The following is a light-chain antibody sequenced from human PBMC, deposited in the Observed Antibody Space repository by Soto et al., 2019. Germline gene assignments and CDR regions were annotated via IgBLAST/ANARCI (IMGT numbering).Light chain of an antibody. J-gene: IGKJ1*01. Sequence: IVLTQSPGSLSSSPGDRSTLSCMAIQSVSTSYLSWYHQNPCQAPSLLFYGSASMATCIPDRFSGSGSEAYFTLTISGLEPEDFAVYFCQQYGNSRATFDQETKLDI. CDR3: QQYGNSRAT. V-gene: IGKV3-20*01. CDR1: QSVSTSY. CDR2: GSA.